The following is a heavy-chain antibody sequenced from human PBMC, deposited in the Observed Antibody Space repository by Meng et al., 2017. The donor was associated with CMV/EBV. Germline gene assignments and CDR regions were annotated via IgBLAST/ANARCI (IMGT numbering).Heavy chain of an antibody. CDR1: GFAFTSSA. CDR3: ARVGEEDYYDSSGYTSQKTFDY. J-gene: IGHJ4*02. D-gene: IGHD3-22*01. Sequence: ASVKVSCKASGFAFTSSAVQWVRQARGQRLEWIGWISAYNGNTNYAQKLQGRVTMTTDTSTSTAYMELRSLRSDDTAVYYCARVGEEDYYDSSGYTSQKTFDYWGQGTLVTVSS. V-gene: IGHV1-18*01. CDR2: ISAYNGNT.